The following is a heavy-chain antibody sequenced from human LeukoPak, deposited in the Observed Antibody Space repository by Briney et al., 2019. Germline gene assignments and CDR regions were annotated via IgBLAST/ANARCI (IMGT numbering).Heavy chain of an antibody. Sequence: PGGSLRLSCAASGFTSSSYGMHWVRQAPGKGLEWVAVISYDGSNIYYVDSVKGRFTISRDNSKNTLYLQMNSLRAEDTAVYYCAKVSCSSASCYYVYWGQGTLVTVSS. J-gene: IGHJ4*02. CDR2: ISYDGSNI. V-gene: IGHV3-30*18. D-gene: IGHD2-2*01. CDR3: AKVSCSSASCYYVY. CDR1: GFTSSSYG.